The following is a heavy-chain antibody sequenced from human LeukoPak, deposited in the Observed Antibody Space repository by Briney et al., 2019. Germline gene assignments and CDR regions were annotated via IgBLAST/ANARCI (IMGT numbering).Heavy chain of an antibody. D-gene: IGHD6-13*01. CDR1: GFTFSSYE. Sequence: GGSLRLSCAASGFTFSSYEMNWVRQAPGEGLEWVSYISSSGSTIYYADSVKGRFTISRDNAKNSLYLQMNSLRAEDTAVYYCAKHPGIAAAGINSFLDYGMDVWGQGTTVTVSS. CDR3: AKHPGIAAAGINSFLDYGMDV. V-gene: IGHV3-48*03. CDR2: ISSSGSTI. J-gene: IGHJ6*02.